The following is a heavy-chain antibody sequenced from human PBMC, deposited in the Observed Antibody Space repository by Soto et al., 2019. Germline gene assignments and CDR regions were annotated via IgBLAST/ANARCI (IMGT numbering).Heavy chain of an antibody. Sequence: GGSLRLSCAASGFTFSSYAMHWVRQAPGKGLEWVAVIWYDGSNDYYVDSVKGRFTISRDNSKNTLSLQMNSLRAEDTAVYYCARDRWEFQLFYYGLDVWGQGTTVTVSS. J-gene: IGHJ6*02. V-gene: IGHV3-33*08. CDR3: ARDRWEFQLFYYGLDV. CDR1: GFTFSSYA. CDR2: IWYDGSND. D-gene: IGHD1-26*01.